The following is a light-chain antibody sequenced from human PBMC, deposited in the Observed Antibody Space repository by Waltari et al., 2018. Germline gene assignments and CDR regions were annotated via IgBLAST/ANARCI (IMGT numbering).Light chain of an antibody. CDR1: KIGSKS. CDR2: YDS. J-gene: IGLJ2*01. Sequence: SSVLTKDPSVSVAPGKTARITCGGNKIGSKSVHWYQQLPGQAPGLVIYYDSDRPSGIPERFSGSKSGNTATLTISRVEAGDEADYYCQVWDSNSDHVIFGGGTKLTVL. V-gene: IGLV3-21*04. CDR3: QVWDSNSDHVI.